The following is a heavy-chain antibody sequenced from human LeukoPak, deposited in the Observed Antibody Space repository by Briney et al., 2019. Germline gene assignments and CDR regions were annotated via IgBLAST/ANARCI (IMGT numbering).Heavy chain of an antibody. CDR1: GGSISTYY. D-gene: IGHD3-22*01. Sequence: SETLSLACTVSGGSISTYYWNWIRQPPGKGLEWIGYIYYSGSTNYNPSLTGRVTISVDTSKNQFSLKLSSVTAADTAVYYCAREYNYYDSSGWDAFEIWGQGTMVTVSS. CDR2: IYYSGST. J-gene: IGHJ3*02. CDR3: AREYNYYDSSGWDAFEI. V-gene: IGHV4-59*01.